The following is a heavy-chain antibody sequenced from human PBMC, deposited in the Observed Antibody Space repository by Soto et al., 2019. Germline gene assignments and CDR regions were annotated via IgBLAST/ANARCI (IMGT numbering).Heavy chain of an antibody. V-gene: IGHV1-18*01. CDR3: ARVPTLFGVVIMGRFSDYCYGMDV. CDR2: ISAYNGNT. J-gene: IGHJ6*02. Sequence: ASVKVSCKASGYTFTSYGISWVRQAPGQGLEWMGWISAYNGNTNYAQKLQGRVTMTTDTSTSTAYMELRSLRSDDTAVYYCARVPTLFGVVIMGRFSDYCYGMDVWGQGTTVTVSS. CDR1: GYTFTSYG. D-gene: IGHD3-3*01.